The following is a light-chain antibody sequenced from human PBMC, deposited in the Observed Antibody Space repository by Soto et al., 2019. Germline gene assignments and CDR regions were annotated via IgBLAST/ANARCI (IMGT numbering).Light chain of an antibody. CDR1: SSNIGANYD. CDR2: GNS. CDR3: QSYDSSLRNVI. Sequence: QSVLTQPPSVSGAPGQGVTISCTGGSSNIGANYDVHWYQQVPGTAPKVLIYGNSNRPSGVPDRFSGSKSGTSASMAITGLQVEDEADYYCQSYDSSLRNVIFGGGTKLTVL. V-gene: IGLV1-40*01. J-gene: IGLJ2*01.